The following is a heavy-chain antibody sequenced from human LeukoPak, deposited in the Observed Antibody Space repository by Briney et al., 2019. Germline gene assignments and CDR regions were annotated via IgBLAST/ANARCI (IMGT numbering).Heavy chain of an antibody. D-gene: IGHD6-19*01. CDR2: INTNTGNP. CDR1: GYTFSNYG. V-gene: IGHV7-4-1*02. CDR3: AREYSSGWYIDY. J-gene: IGHJ4*02. Sequence: ASVRVSCKASGYTFSNYGMNWVRQAPGQGLEWMGWINTNTGNPAYAQGFTGRFVFSLDISVSTAYLQISSLKAEDTAVYYCAREYSSGWYIDYWGQGTLVTVSS.